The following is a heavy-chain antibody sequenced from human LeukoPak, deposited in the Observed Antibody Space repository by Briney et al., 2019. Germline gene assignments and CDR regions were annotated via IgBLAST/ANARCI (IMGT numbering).Heavy chain of an antibody. CDR1: GGSISSSSYY. CDR2: IYYSGST. Sequence: SETLSLTCTVSGGSISSSSYYWGWLRQPPGKGLEWIGSIYYSGSTYYNPSLKSRVTISVDTSKNQFSLKLSSVTAADTAVYYCARSLGPRGGGEPYWFDPWGQGTLVTVSS. CDR3: ARSLGPRGGGEPYWFDP. J-gene: IGHJ5*02. D-gene: IGHD2-21*01. V-gene: IGHV4-39*01.